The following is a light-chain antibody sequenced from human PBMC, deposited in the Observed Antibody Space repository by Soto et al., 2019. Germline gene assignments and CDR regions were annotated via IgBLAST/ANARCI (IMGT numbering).Light chain of an antibody. V-gene: IGKV3-15*01. CDR3: QRYNNWPLT. CDR2: GAS. CDR1: QGIGST. J-gene: IGKJ4*01. Sequence: ILMTLSAAILSVSPGERATLSCRASQGIGSTLAWYQQKPGQTPRLLIYGASTRATGVPARFSGSGSGTEFTLTINSLQSEDSAVYYCQRYNNWPLTFGGGT.